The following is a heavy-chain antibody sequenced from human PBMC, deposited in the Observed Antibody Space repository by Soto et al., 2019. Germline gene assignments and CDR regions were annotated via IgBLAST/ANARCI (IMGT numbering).Heavy chain of an antibody. CDR1: GFTFSSYG. CDR3: AKAQGFCSSTSCREAYYYYGMDV. Sequence: PGGSLRLSCAASGFTFSSYGMHWVRQAPGKGLEWVAVISYDGNNKYYADSVKGRFTISRDNSKNTLFLQMNNLRAEDTAVYYCAKAQGFCSSTSCREAYYYYGMDVWGQGTTVTVSS. J-gene: IGHJ6*02. CDR2: ISYDGNNK. V-gene: IGHV3-30*18. D-gene: IGHD2-2*01.